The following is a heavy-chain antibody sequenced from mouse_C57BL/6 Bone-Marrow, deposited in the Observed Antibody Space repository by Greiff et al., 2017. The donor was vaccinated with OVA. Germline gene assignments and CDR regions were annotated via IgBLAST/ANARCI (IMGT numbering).Heavy chain of an antibody. CDR2: IDPSDSYT. Sequence: QVQLQQPGAELVKPGASVKLSCKASGYTFTSYWMQWVKQRPGQGLAWIGEIDPSDSYTNYHQKFKGKATLTVDTSSSTAYMQLSSLTSEDSAVYYCARSYYYGSSPAWWAYWGKGTLVTVSA. CDR3: ARSYYYGSSPAWWAY. V-gene: IGHV1-50*01. J-gene: IGHJ3*01. D-gene: IGHD1-1*01. CDR1: GYTFTSYW.